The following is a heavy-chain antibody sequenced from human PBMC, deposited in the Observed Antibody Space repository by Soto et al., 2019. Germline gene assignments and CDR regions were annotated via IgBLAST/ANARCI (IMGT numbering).Heavy chain of an antibody. CDR3: ARHDRGRGNLAALPILFDP. CDR2: IYYIGST. Sequence: QLQLQESGPGLVKPSETLSLTCTVSGGSISSSSYYWGWIRQPPGKGLEWIGSIYYIGSTYYNPSFKSRVTISVEPSKNQFSLKLSSVTAADTAVYYCARHDRGRGNLAALPILFDPWGQGTLVTVSS. J-gene: IGHJ5*02. V-gene: IGHV4-39*01. D-gene: IGHD3-22*01. CDR1: GGSISSSSYY.